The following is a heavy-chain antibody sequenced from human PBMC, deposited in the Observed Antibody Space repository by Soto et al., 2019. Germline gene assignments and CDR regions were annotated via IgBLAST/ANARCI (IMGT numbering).Heavy chain of an antibody. J-gene: IGHJ6*02. CDR1: GGSISSGGYY. Sequence: QVQLQESGPGLVKPSQTLSLTCTVSGGSISSGGYYWSWIRQHPGKGLEWIGYIYYSGSTYYNPSLKSRVTISVDTSKNQFSLKLSSVTAADTAVYYCARDAEITMVRGVIHNGYYYYGMDVWGQGTTVTVSS. CDR3: ARDAEITMVRGVIHNGYYYYGMDV. D-gene: IGHD3-10*01. CDR2: IYYSGST. V-gene: IGHV4-31*03.